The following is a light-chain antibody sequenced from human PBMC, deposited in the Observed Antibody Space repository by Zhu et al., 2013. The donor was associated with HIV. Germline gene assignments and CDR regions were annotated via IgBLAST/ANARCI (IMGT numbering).Light chain of an antibody. CDR3: SSYTSSGTHV. Sequence: QSALTQPPSASGSPGQSVTISCTGTSSDVGGYDYVSWYQQHPGKAPKLIIYEVSKRPSGVPDRFSGSKSGNTASLTVSGLQAEDEADYYCSSYTSSGTHVFGTGTKVTVL. V-gene: IGLV2-8*01. CDR1: SSDVGGYDY. J-gene: IGLJ1*01. CDR2: EVS.